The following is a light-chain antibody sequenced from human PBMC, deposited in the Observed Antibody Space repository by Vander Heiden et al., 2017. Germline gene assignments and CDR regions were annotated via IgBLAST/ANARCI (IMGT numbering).Light chain of an antibody. V-gene: IGKV3-11*01. Sequence: EIVLTQSPATLSLSPWSRATLSCRASQSVSSYLAWYQQKPGQAPSLLIYDAANRATGIPARFSGSGYVTDFTLTISSLELEDFAVYYCQQHSNWPPITFGQGTRVEIK. CDR3: QQHSNWPPIT. J-gene: IGKJ5*01. CDR2: DAA. CDR1: QSVSSY.